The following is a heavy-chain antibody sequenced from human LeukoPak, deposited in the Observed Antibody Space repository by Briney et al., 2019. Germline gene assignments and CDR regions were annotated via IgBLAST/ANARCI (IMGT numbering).Heavy chain of an antibody. D-gene: IGHD4-17*01. V-gene: IGHV3-7*01. J-gene: IGHJ5*02. CDR3: TRDLGYGALDP. CDR2: INPDGSQT. Sequence: QPGGSLRLSCAASGFTFTSYWMNWVRQAPGKGLEWVALINPDGSQTNYVDSVKGRFTISRDNAENSLYLQMNSLRAEDTAVYYCTRDLGYGALDPWGQGTLVTVSS. CDR1: GFTFTSYW.